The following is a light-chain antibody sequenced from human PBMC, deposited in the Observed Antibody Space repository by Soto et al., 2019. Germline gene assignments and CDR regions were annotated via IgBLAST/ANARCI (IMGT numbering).Light chain of an antibody. J-gene: IGLJ3*02. CDR1: SSDVGSYNL. CDR2: EVY. V-gene: IGLV2-23*02. CDR3: CSYVGGSTFVQ. Sequence: QSALTQPASVSGSPGQSITISCTGTSSDVGSYNLVSWYQHRPRKAPKLMIYEVYKRPSGVSNRFSGSKSGNTASLTISGLLAEDEADDYCCSYVGGSTFVQFGGGTKLTVL.